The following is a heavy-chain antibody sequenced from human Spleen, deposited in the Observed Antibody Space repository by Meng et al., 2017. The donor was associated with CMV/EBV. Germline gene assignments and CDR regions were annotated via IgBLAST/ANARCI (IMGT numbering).Heavy chain of an antibody. CDR3: VKHPSYHFWSGVPFDY. J-gene: IGHJ4*02. CDR1: GLDFSSFA. D-gene: IGHD3-3*01. Sequence: GGSLRLSCAASGLDFSSFAMSWVRQAPGKGLEWVSAISASGGSTNSADSVKGRFTISRENPENTLFLQMNSLRAEDTAVYFCVKHPSYHFWSGVPFDYWGKGTLVTVS. CDR2: ISASGGST. V-gene: IGHV3-23*01.